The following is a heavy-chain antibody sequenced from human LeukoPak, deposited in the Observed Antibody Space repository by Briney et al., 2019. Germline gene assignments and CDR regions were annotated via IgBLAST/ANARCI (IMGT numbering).Heavy chain of an antibody. J-gene: IGHJ4*02. V-gene: IGHV4-31*03. CDR3: ATYDSSGYYYDY. CDR2: INHSGST. D-gene: IGHD3-22*01. Sequence: PSQTLSLTCTVSGGSISSGGYYWSWIRQPPGKGLEWIGEINHSGSTNYNPSLKSRVTISVDTSKNQFSLKLSSVTAADTAVCYCATYDSSGYYYDYWGQGTLVTVSS. CDR1: GGSISSGGYY.